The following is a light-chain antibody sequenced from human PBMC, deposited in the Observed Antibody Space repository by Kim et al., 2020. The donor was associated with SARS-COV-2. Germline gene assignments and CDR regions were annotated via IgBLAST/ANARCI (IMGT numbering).Light chain of an antibody. CDR3: NSRDSSGNHVA. CDR1: DLRRYY. V-gene: IGLV3-19*01. J-gene: IGLJ2*01. CDR2: GKD. Sequence: AFGQTVRITCQGDDLRRYYASWYQQKPGQAPVFVIYGKDNRPSGIPDRFSGSSSGNTASLTITGAQAEDEADYYCNSRDSSGNHVAFGGGTQLTVL.